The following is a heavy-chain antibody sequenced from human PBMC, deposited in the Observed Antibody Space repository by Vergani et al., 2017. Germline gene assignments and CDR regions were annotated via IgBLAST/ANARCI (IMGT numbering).Heavy chain of an antibody. D-gene: IGHD6-13*01. V-gene: IGHV3-21*01. J-gene: IGHJ4*02. CDR2: ISSSSSYI. Sequence: EVQLVESGGGLVKPGGSLRLSCAASGFTFSSYSMNWVRQAPGKGLEWVSSISSSSSYIYYADSVKGRFTISRDNSKNTLYLQMNSLRAEDTAVYYCASTLSSSWYYFDYWGQGTLVTVSS. CDR1: GFTFSSYS. CDR3: ASTLSSSWYYFDY.